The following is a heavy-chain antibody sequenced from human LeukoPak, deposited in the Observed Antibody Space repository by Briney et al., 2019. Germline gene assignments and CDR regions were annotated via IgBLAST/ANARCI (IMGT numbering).Heavy chain of an antibody. J-gene: IGHJ4*02. CDR1: GFKKYW. Sequence: GGSLRLSCVDFGFKKYWMSWVRQAPGKGLEWLVNIDEDGSEKYYIDSVKGRFTISRDNAKNSVYLQMNRLRGEDTAIYYCARGLATSAAYWGQGTLVTVSS. CDR3: ARGLATSAAY. D-gene: IGHD2-2*01. V-gene: IGHV3-7*01. CDR2: IDEDGSEK.